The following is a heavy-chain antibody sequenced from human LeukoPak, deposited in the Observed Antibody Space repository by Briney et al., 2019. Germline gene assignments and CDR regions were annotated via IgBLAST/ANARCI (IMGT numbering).Heavy chain of an antibody. V-gene: IGHV1-24*01. D-gene: IGHD3-9*01. Sequence: ASVTVSCKVSGYTLTELSMHWVRQAPGKGLGWMGGFNPEDGETIYAQKFQGRVTMTEDTSTDTAYMELSSLRSEDTAVYYCATYSKLYESGRLVFGHWGQGTLVTVSS. J-gene: IGHJ4*02. CDR2: FNPEDGET. CDR1: GYTLTELS. CDR3: ATYSKLYESGRLVFGH.